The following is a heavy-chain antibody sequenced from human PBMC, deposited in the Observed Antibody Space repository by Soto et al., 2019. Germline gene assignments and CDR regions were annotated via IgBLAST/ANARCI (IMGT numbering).Heavy chain of an antibody. CDR1: GGSISSNRYF. J-gene: IGHJ4*02. V-gene: IGHV4-39*01. CDR2: IYYSGST. D-gene: IGHD1-26*01. CDR3: ARPSGSYLYYFDY. Sequence: SENLFLTCTVSGGSISSNRYFWGRLRQPPGKGLEWIGSIYYSGSTYYNPSLKSRVTISVDTSKNQFSLKLSSVTAADTAVYYCARPSGSYLYYFDYWGQGTLVTVSS.